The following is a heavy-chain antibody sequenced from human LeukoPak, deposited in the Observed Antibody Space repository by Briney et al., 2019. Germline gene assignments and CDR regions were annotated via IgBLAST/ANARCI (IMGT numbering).Heavy chain of an antibody. V-gene: IGHV3-7*01. CDR3: ARAGSLWFGESKLDY. Sequence: GGSLRLSCAASGFSLSSYWMIWVRQAPGKGLEWVANINQDGSEKYYVDSVKGRFTISRDNAKNSLYLQMNSLRAEDTAVYYCARAGSLWFGESKLDYWGQGTLVTVSS. J-gene: IGHJ4*02. CDR1: GFSLSSYW. D-gene: IGHD3-10*01. CDR2: INQDGSEK.